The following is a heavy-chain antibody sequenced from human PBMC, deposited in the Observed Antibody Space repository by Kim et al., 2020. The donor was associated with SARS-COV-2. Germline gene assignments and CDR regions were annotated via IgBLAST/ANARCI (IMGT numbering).Heavy chain of an antibody. J-gene: IGHJ3*02. Sequence: GGSLRLSCAASGFTFSSYAMHWVRQAPGKGLEWVAVISYDGSNKYYADSVKGRFTISRDNSKNTLYLQMNSLRAEDTAVYYCASEHTPTYARLADAFDIWGQGTMVTVSS. V-gene: IGHV3-30-3*01. CDR2: ISYDGSNK. CDR1: GFTFSSYA. D-gene: IGHD4-17*01. CDR3: ASEHTPTYARLADAFDI.